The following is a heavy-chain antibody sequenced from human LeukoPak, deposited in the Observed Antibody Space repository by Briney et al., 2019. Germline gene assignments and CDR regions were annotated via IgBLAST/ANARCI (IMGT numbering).Heavy chain of an antibody. CDR1: GFTFSNYA. CDR3: AKDRAELTGDVSDD. CDR2: ISGSGGST. J-gene: IGHJ4*02. V-gene: IGHV3-23*01. Sequence: PGGSLRLSCSASGFTFSNYAMTWVRQAPGKGLEWVSVISGSGGSTDYADSVKGRFTISRDNSKNTLYLQMNSLRAEDTAVYYCAKDRAELTGDVSDDWGQGTPVTVSS. D-gene: IGHD2-8*02.